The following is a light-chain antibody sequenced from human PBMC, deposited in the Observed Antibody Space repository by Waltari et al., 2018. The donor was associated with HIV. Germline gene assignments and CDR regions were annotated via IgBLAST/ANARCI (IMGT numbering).Light chain of an antibody. CDR1: QIVGGNS. J-gene: IGKJ3*01. CDR3: QQYGSSEGFT. V-gene: IGKV3-20*01. CDR2: GPS. Sequence: EIVLTQSPGTLSLSPGDRATLSCRASQIVGGNSLAWYQKKPGQAPRLLIYGPSTSAAGIPDRFSGSGSETDFTLTISRLEPEDCAVYYCQQYGSSEGFTFGPGTRVDI.